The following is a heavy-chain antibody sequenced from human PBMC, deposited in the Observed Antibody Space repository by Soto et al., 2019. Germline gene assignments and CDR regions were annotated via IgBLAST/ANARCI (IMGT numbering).Heavy chain of an antibody. CDR3: ARLEWLSLAAWFDP. CDR2: INPANGNT. D-gene: IGHD3-3*01. CDR1: GYIFANYA. V-gene: IGHV1-3*01. J-gene: IGHJ5*02. Sequence: GASVKVSCKASGYIFANYAIHWVRQAPGQSLEWVGWINPANGNTKYSQKFQGRVTITRDTSATTAYMGLSSLRSEDTAVYYCARLEWLSLAAWFDPWGQGTLVTVSS.